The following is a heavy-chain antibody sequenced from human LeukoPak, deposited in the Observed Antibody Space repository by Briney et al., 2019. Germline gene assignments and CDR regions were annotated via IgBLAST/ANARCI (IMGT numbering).Heavy chain of an antibody. Sequence: PSETLSLTCAVYGGSLSGPWWSWIRQSPGKGLEWIGEINQSGNTNYNPSLKSRVSISVDTSKNQFSLKLSSVTAADTAVYYCARGGITIFGVVIMRSTGFDPWGQGTLVTVSS. CDR1: GGSLSGPW. J-gene: IGHJ5*02. D-gene: IGHD3-3*01. CDR2: INQSGNT. V-gene: IGHV4-34*01. CDR3: ARGGITIFGVVIMRSTGFDP.